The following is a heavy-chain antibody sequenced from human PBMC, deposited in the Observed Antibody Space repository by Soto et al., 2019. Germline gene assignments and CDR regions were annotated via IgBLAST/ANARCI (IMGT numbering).Heavy chain of an antibody. V-gene: IGHV4-59*02. Sequence: PSETLSLTCSVSGASVSGYYWSWIRQTPGKGLEWIGNIHNSGASKYNPSLKSRVTISLDTSKNEFSLKIASVTAADTGVYYCARGPQWLRPHNLFAPWGQGSLVTVSS. CDR1: GASVSGYY. D-gene: IGHD5-12*01. CDR3: ARGPQWLRPHNLFAP. J-gene: IGHJ5*02. CDR2: IHNSGAS.